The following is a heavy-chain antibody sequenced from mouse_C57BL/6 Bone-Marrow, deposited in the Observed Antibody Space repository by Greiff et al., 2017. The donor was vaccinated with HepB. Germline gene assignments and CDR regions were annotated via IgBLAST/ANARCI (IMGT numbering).Heavy chain of an antibody. CDR1: GYTFTEYT. D-gene: IGHD4-1*01. CDR2: FYPGSGSI. CDR3: ARHEGETGGYYAMDY. Sequence: LQESGAELVKPGASVKLSCKASGYTFTEYTIHWVKQRSGQGLEWIGWFYPGSGSIKYNEKFKDKATVTADKSSSTVYMELSRLTSEDSAVYFCARHEGETGGYYAMDYWGQGTSVTVSS. V-gene: IGHV1-62-2*01. J-gene: IGHJ4*01.